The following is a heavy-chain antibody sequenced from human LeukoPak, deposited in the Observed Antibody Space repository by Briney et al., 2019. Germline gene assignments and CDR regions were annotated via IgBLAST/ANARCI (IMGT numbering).Heavy chain of an antibody. CDR3: AKVGYCSSTSCYGATTPPASFDY. J-gene: IGHJ4*02. V-gene: IGHV3-23*01. Sequence: GGSLRLSCAASGFTFSNYNMNWVRQAPGKGLEWVSAISGSGGSTYYADSVEGRFTISRDNSKNTLYLQMNSLRAEDTAVYYCAKVGYCSSTSCYGATTPPASFDYWGQGTLVTVSS. CDR1: GFTFSNYN. CDR2: ISGSGGST. D-gene: IGHD2-2*01.